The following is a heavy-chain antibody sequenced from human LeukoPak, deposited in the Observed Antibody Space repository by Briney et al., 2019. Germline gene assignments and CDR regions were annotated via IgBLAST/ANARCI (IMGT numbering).Heavy chain of an antibody. CDR3: ARGPPACSSTSCYLNY. CDR2: IWYDGSNK. CDR1: EFTFSSYG. D-gene: IGHD2-2*01. Sequence: GGSLRLSCAASEFTFSSYGMHWVRQAPGKGLEWVAVIWYDGSNKYYADSVKGRFTISRDNSKNTLYLQMNSLRAEDTAVYYCARGPPACSSTSCYLNYWGQGTLVTVSS. J-gene: IGHJ4*02. V-gene: IGHV3-33*01.